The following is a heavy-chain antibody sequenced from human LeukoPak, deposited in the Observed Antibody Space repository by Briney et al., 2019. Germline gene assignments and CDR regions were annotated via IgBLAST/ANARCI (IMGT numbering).Heavy chain of an antibody. CDR2: ISSDGANA. J-gene: IGHJ4*02. CDR3: ARDVFDSSGYYSYFDY. V-gene: IGHV3-74*01. Sequence: GGSLRLSCAASGFTFSTYWMHWVRQVPGKGLVWVSRISSDGANANYADSVKGRFTISRDNAKNTLYLQMNSLRAEDTAVYYCARDVFDSSGYYSYFDYWGQGTLVTVSS. D-gene: IGHD3-22*01. CDR1: GFTFSTYW.